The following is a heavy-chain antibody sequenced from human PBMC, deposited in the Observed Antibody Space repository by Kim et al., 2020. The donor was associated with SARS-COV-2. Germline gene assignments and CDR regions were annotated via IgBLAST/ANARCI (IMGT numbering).Heavy chain of an antibody. Sequence: GGSLRLSCAASGFSFSTYAMTWVRQAAGKGLEWVSAIDFTGRKPTYADSVMGRFTISRDNSKSTLYLHMNSRRAEDTAVYYRAIDWVDGNSDYWGQGTLATVSS. V-gene: IGHV3-23*01. D-gene: IGHD3-16*01. CDR1: GFSFSTYA. J-gene: IGHJ4*02. CDR3: AIDWVDGNSDY. CDR2: IDFTGRKP.